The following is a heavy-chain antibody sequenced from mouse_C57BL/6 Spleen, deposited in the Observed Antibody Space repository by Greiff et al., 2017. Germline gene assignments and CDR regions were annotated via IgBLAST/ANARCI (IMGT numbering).Heavy chain of an antibody. CDR3: TTDYGSSGGIGYAMDY. V-gene: IGHV14-1*01. CDR1: GFNIKDYY. CDR2: IDPEDGDT. J-gene: IGHJ4*01. D-gene: IGHD1-1*01. Sequence: EVQLQQSGAELVRPGASVKLSCTASGFNIKDYYMHWVKQRPEQGLEWIGRIDPEDGDTEYAPKFQGKATMTADTSSNTAYLQLSSLTSEDTAVYYCTTDYGSSGGIGYAMDYWGQGTSVTVSS.